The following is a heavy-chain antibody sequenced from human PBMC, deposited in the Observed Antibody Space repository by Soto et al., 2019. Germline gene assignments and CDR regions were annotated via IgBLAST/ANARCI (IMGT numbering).Heavy chain of an antibody. CDR1: GFTFSDYY. CDR2: IKSKTDGGTT. J-gene: IGHJ4*02. V-gene: IGHV3-15*01. CDR3: TTDTARVVVAAGY. D-gene: IGHD2-15*01. Sequence: GGSLRLSCAASGFTFSDYYMSWIRQAPGKGLEWVGRIKSKTDGGTTDYAAPVKGRFTISRDDSKNTLYLQMNSLKTEDTAVYYCTTDTARVVVAAGYWGQGTLVTVSS.